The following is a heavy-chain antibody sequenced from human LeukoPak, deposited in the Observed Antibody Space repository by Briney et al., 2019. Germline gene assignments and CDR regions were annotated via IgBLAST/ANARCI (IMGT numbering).Heavy chain of an antibody. J-gene: IGHJ4*02. CDR1: GFTFNSYA. CDR3: ARGAVAADFDC. Sequence: TGGSLRLSCATSGFTFNSYAMSWVRQAPGKGLEWVSSISPGSSSTFYADSVKGRFTISSDNSRNTLYLQMNGLRTEDTAVYYCARGAVAADFDCWGQGTLVTVSS. CDR2: ISPGSSST. D-gene: IGHD6-19*01. V-gene: IGHV3-23*01.